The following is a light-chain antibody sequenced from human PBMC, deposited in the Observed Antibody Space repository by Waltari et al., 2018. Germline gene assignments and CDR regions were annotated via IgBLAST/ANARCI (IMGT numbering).Light chain of an antibody. J-gene: IGKJ1*01. Sequence: EIVLTQSPGTLSLSPGERGTLSCRASQAVSTSYLVWYQQKPGQAPRLLIYGASRRATGIPESFSGSGSGTDFTLTISRLEPEDFAMYYCQQYGDSMTFGQGTKVEIK. CDR3: QQYGDSMT. CDR1: QAVSTSY. V-gene: IGKV3-20*01. CDR2: GAS.